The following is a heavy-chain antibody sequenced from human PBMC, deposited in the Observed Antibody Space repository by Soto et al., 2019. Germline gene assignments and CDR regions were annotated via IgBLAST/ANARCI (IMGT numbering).Heavy chain of an antibody. CDR1: GGSISSYY. CDR3: ERAPGYCSSTSCLPLTDYYFYYMDV. CDR2: IYYSGST. J-gene: IGHJ6*03. D-gene: IGHD2-2*01. Sequence: SETLSLTCTVSGGSISSYYWSWIRQPPGKGLEWIGYIYYSGSTNYNPSLKSRVTISVDTSKNQFSLKLSSVTAADTAVYYCERAPGYCSSTSCLPLTDYYFYYMDVWGKVTTVTVSS. V-gene: IGHV4-59*01.